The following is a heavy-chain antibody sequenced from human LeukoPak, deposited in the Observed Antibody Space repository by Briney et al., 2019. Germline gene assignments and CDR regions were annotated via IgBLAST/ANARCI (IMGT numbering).Heavy chain of an antibody. Sequence: SETLSLTCTVSGASISSGTYYWSWIRQPAGKGLEWIGRLYTSGITNYNPSLKSRVTISIDTSKNQFSLKLNSVTAADTAVYYCARDRAAGAYPWYFDYWGQGTLVTVSS. D-gene: IGHD3-16*01. CDR1: GASISSGTYY. CDR2: LYTSGIT. V-gene: IGHV4-61*02. CDR3: ARDRAAGAYPWYFDY. J-gene: IGHJ4*02.